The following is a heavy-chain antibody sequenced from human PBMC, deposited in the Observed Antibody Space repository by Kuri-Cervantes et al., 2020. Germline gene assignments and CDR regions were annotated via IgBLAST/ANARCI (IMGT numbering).Heavy chain of an antibody. J-gene: IGHJ4*02. CDR2: TKQDASEE. CDR3: ARILTDLDSTSFDY. CDR1: GFTFSNYW. Sequence: GESLKISCAASGFTFSNYWMSWVRQAPGKGLEWVANTKQDASEESYVDSVKGRITISRDNAKNSLYLQMNSLRAEDTAVYYCARILTDLDSTSFDYWGQGTLVTVSS. D-gene: IGHD2-2*01. V-gene: IGHV3-7*02.